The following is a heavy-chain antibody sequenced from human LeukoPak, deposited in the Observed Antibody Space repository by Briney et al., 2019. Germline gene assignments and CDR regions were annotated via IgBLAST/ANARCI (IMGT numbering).Heavy chain of an antibody. CDR2: ISAYNGNT. CDR3: ARDTGYDTSLWFDP. J-gene: IGHJ5*02. CDR1: GYTFTSYG. Sequence: AASVKVSCKASGYTFTSYGISWVRQAPGQGLEWMGWISAYNGNTNYAQKLQGRVTMTTDTSTSTAYMELRSLGSDDTAVYYCARDTGYDTSLWFDPWGQGTLVTVSS. D-gene: IGHD3/OR15-3a*01. V-gene: IGHV1-18*01.